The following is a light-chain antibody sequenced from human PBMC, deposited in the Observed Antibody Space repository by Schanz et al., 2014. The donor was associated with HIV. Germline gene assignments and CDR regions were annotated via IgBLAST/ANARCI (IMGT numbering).Light chain of an antibody. J-gene: IGLJ3*02. CDR2: AGN. CDR1: SSNIGINT. V-gene: IGLV1-44*01. Sequence: QSVLTQPPSASGTPGQRVTISCSGNSSNIGINTVNWYQHLPGTAPKLLIYAGNQRASGVPDRLSGSGSGTSASLVISGLQSQDEADYYCATWVDSLNGWVFGGGTKLTVL. CDR3: ATWVDSLNGWV.